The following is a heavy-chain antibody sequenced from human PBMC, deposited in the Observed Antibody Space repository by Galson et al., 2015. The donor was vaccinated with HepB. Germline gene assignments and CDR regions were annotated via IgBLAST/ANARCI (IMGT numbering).Heavy chain of an antibody. D-gene: IGHD3-22*01. CDR3: ARRWREYYYDSSGYSRSYYFDY. J-gene: IGHJ4*01. V-gene: IGHV3-11*06. Sequence: SLRLSCAASGFTFSDYYMSWIRQAPGKGLEWVSYISSSSSYTNYADSVKGRFTISRDNAKNSLYLQMNSLRAEDTAVYYCARRWREYYYDSSGYSRSYYFDYWGQGTLVTVSS. CDR2: ISSSSSYT. CDR1: GFTFSDYY.